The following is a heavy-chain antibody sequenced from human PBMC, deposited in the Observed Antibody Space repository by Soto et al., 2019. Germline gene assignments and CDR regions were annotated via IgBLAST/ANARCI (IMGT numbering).Heavy chain of an antibody. Sequence: EVQLVESGGGLVQPGGSLRLSCAASGFTFGDHFMDWVRQVPGKGLEWVARIRSQAYSYTTEYAASVKGRFAISRDDSKNSLYLQMNRLKTEDTAVYYCTSAPPTYGMDVWGQGTTVTVSS. V-gene: IGHV3-72*01. J-gene: IGHJ6*02. CDR3: TSAPPTYGMDV. CDR1: GFTFGDHF. CDR2: IRSQAYSYTT.